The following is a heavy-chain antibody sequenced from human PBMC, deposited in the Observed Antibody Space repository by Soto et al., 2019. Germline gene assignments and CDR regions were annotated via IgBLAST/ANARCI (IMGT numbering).Heavy chain of an antibody. J-gene: IGHJ4*02. D-gene: IGHD5-12*01. CDR2: IYHSGST. CDR1: GGSISSGGYS. CDR3: AAGGGLPRYY. V-gene: IGHV4-30-2*01. Sequence: QLQLQESSSGLVKPSQTLSLTCAVSGGSISSGGYSWSWIRQPPGKGLEWIGYIYHSGSTYYNPSLKSRVTISVARSKNQFSLKLSSATAADTAVYYCAAGGGLPRYYWGQGTLVTVSS.